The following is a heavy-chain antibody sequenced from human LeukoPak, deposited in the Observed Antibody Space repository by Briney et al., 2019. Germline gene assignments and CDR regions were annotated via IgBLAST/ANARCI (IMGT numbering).Heavy chain of an antibody. CDR1: GYTFTGYY. J-gene: IGHJ3*01. D-gene: IGHD2-15*01. CDR2: INPNSGGT. Sequence: ASVKVSCKASGYTFTGYYLHWVRQAPGQGLEWMGWINPNSGGTNYAQKFQGRVTMTRDTSISTAYMELSRLRSDDTAVYYCASQGSGDSLYAFDSWGRGTMVTVSS. V-gene: IGHV1-2*02. CDR3: ASQGSGDSLYAFDS.